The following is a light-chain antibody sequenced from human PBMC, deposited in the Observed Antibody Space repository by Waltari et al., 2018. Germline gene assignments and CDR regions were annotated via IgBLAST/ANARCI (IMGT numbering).Light chain of an antibody. CDR3: QQYNSYSRT. CDR1: QSISSW. J-gene: IGKJ2*01. V-gene: IGKV1-5*03. Sequence: DIQMTQYPSTLSASVGDRVTITCRASQSISSWLAWYQQKPGKAPKLLIYKASSLESGVPSRFSGSGSGTEFTLTISSLQPDDFATYYCQQYNSYSRTFGQGTKLEI. CDR2: KAS.